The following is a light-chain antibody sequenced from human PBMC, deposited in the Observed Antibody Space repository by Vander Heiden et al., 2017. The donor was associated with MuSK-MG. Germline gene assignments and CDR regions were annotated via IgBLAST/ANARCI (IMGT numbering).Light chain of an antibody. CDR1: SSDV. Sequence: QSALTQPPSASGSPGQSVTISCTGISSDVSWYQHHPGKAPKLIIYAVSQRPARVPDRFSGSKSGNTASLTVSGLQAEEEADYYCSSDAGGNNLLFGGGTKLTVL. CDR3: SSDAGGNNLL. CDR2: AVS. J-gene: IGLJ2*01. V-gene: IGLV2-8*01.